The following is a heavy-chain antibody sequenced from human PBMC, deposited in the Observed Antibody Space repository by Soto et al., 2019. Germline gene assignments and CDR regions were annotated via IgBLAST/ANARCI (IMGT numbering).Heavy chain of an antibody. J-gene: IGHJ3*02. CDR3: AREGIAARHAFDI. CDR2: IWYDGSNK. D-gene: IGHD6-6*01. V-gene: IGHV3-33*01. Sequence: QVQLVESGGGVVQPGRSLRLSCAASGFTFSSYGMHWVRQAPGKGLEWVAVIWYDGSNKYYADSVKGRFTISRDNSKNTLYLQMNSLRAEDTAVYYWAREGIAARHAFDIWGQGTMVTVSS. CDR1: GFTFSSYG.